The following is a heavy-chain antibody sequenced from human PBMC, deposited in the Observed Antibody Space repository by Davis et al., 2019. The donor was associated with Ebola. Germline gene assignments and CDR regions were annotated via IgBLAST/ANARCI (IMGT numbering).Heavy chain of an antibody. D-gene: IGHD3-10*01. CDR2: IIPIFGTA. CDR3: ARDDYWSGENWFDP. CDR1: GYIFTSYA. J-gene: IGHJ5*02. V-gene: IGHV1-69*06. Sequence: AASVKVSCKASGYIFTSYAIHWVRQAPGQGLEWMGGIIPIFGTANYAQKFQGRVTITADKSTSTAYMELSSLRSEDTAVYYCARDDYWSGENWFDPWGQGTLVTVSS.